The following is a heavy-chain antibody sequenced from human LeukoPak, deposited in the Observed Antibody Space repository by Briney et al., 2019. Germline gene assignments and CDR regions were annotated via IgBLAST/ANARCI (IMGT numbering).Heavy chain of an antibody. CDR3: ASRSSIWSGYQDTLYYFDS. Sequence: SETLSLTCTVSGGSISSYYWSWIRQPPGKRLEWIGHIYYSGSTNYNPSLKSRVTISVDTSKNQFSLKLSSVTAADTAVDYCASRSSIWSGYQDTLYYFDSWGQGTLVTVSS. D-gene: IGHD3-3*01. CDR1: GGSISSYY. J-gene: IGHJ4*02. V-gene: IGHV4-59*01. CDR2: IYYSGST.